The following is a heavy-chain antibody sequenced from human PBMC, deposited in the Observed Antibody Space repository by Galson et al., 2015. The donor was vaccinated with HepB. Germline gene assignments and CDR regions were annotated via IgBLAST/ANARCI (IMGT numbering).Heavy chain of an antibody. CDR2: LSADGVDT. J-gene: IGHJ4*02. Sequence: SLRLSCATSGFTFSNYAMTWVRRAPGKGPEWVSTLSADGVDTYYADSVKGRFTISRDNSKNTLYLQMNSLRADDTAVYHCANWRTGGDMYLDYWGQGTPVTVSS. CDR1: GFTFSNYA. D-gene: IGHD2-21*02. V-gene: IGHV3-23*01. CDR3: ANWRTGGDMYLDY.